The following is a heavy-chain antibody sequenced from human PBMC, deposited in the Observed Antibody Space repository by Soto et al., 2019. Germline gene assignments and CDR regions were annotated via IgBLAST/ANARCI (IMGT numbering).Heavy chain of an antibody. V-gene: IGHV1-69*01. J-gene: IGHJ6*02. Sequence: QVQLVQSGAEVKKPGSSVKVSCKASGGTFSSYAISWVRQAPGQGLEWMGGIIPIFGTANYAQKFQGRVTITADESTSTAYRELSSLRSEDTAVYYCARAHIVVVTAIFYYYGMDVWGQGTTVTVSS. CDR3: ARAHIVVVTAIFYYYGMDV. CDR1: GGTFSSYA. D-gene: IGHD2-21*02. CDR2: IIPIFGTA.